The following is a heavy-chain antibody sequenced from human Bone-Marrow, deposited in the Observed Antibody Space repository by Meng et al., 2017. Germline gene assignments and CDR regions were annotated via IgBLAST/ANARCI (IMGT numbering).Heavy chain of an antibody. CDR2: INHSGST. V-gene: IGHV4-34*01. CDR1: GGSFSGYY. Sequence: QVQLPQWGAGLLKPSETLSLTCAVYGGSFSGYYWSWIRPPPGKGLEWIGEINHSGSTNYNPSLQSRVTISVDTSKNQFSLKLSSVTAADTAVYYCARGPTTMAHDFDYWGQGTLVTVSS. CDR3: ARGPTTMAHDFDY. J-gene: IGHJ4*02. D-gene: IGHD4-11*01.